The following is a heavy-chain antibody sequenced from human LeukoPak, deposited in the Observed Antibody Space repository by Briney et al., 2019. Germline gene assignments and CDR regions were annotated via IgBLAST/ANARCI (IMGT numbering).Heavy chain of an antibody. V-gene: IGHV1-2*02. CDR2: INPNSGGT. CDR1: GYTFTGYY. J-gene: IGHJ3*02. CDR3: ARDWGMTTVTTDSSRNAFDI. Sequence: ASVKVSCKASGYTFTGYYMHWVRQAPGQGLEWMGWINPNSGGTNYAQKFQGRVTMTRDTSISTAYMELSRLRSDDTAVYYCARDWGMTTVTTDSSRNAFDIWGQGTMVTVSS. D-gene: IGHD4-17*01.